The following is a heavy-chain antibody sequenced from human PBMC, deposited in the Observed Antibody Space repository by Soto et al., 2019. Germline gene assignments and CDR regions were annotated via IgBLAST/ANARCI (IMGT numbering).Heavy chain of an antibody. Sequence: PSQTLSLTCAISGDSASSNSAGWNWIRQTPSRGLEWLGRTYYRSKWYFNYAVSVESRITINPDTSKNQFSLQLSSVTPDDTAVYYCARGSWDDVSGHYYMDVWGKGTMVTVSS. CDR1: GDSASSNSAG. CDR2: TYYRSKWYF. D-gene: IGHD1-1*01. CDR3: ARGSWDDVSGHYYMDV. V-gene: IGHV6-1*01. J-gene: IGHJ6*03.